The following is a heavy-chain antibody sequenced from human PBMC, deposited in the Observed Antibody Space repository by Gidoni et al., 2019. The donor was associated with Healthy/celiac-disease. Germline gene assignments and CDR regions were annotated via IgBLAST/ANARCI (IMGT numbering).Heavy chain of an antibody. J-gene: IGHJ6*02. V-gene: IGHV3-21*01. CDR3: ASNHLYSNYHVTGV. Sequence: EVQLVESGGGLVKPGGSLRLSCAASGFTFSSYSMHWVRQAPGKGLEWVSSISSSSSYIYYADSVKGRFTISRDNAKNSLYLQMNSLRAEDTAVYYCASNHLYSNYHVTGVWGQGTTVTVSS. CDR2: ISSSSSYI. CDR1: GFTFSSYS. D-gene: IGHD4-4*01.